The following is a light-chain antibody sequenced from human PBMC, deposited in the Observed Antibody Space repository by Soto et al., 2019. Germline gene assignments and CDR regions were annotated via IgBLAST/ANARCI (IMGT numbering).Light chain of an antibody. J-gene: IGLJ1*01. CDR2: EAT. CDR3: CSYAGSSSYV. V-gene: IGLV2-23*01. Sequence: QSALTQPASVSVSPGQSITISCTGSSSDVGTYDLVSWYQQHPGKAPKLIIYEATERPSGLSNRFSGSKSGNTASLTISGLQAEDEADYYCCSYAGSSSYVFGTGTKVTVL. CDR1: SSDVGTYDL.